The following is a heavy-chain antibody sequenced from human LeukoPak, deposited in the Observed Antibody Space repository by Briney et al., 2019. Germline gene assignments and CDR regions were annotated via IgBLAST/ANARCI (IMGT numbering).Heavy chain of an antibody. J-gene: IGHJ5*02. V-gene: IGHV4-39*07. CDR2: MYYSGSS. Sequence: SETLSLTCNVSGGSISSSSYYWGWIRQPPGKWLEWIGSMYYSGSSYYNPSLKSRVTISVDKSKNQFSLKLSSVTAADTAVYYYASSIAAAGTVWFDPWGQGTLVTVSS. CDR3: ASSIAAAGTVWFDP. CDR1: GGSISSSSYY. D-gene: IGHD6-13*01.